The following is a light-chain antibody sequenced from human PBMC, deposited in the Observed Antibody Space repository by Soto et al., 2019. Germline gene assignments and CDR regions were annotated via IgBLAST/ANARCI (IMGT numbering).Light chain of an antibody. Sequence: DIQMTQSPSTLSSSVGDRVTITCRASQSISSWLAWYQQKPGKAPKLLIYKASSLESGVPSRFIGSGSGTDFTLTISSLQPDDFATYYCQKYNSYTWTFGQGTKVEIK. J-gene: IGKJ1*01. CDR1: QSISSW. CDR3: QKYNSYTWT. V-gene: IGKV1-5*03. CDR2: KAS.